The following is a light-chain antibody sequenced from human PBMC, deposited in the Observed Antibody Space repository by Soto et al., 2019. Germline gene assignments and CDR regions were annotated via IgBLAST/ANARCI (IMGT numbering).Light chain of an antibody. CDR3: SSYTSSSTVV. Sequence: QSALTQPASVSGSPGQSITISCTGTSCDVGGYNYVSWYHQHPGKAPKLVIADVSNRPSWVSNRFSGSKSGNTASLTICGLQAEDEADYYCSSYTSSSTVVFAGGTKLTVL. V-gene: IGLV2-14*01. CDR2: DVS. CDR1: SCDVGGYNY. J-gene: IGLJ2*01.